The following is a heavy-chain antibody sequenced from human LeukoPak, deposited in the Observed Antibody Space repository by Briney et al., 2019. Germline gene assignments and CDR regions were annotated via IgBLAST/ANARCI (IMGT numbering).Heavy chain of an antibody. CDR1: GYTFTGYY. Sequence: ASVKVSCKASGYTFTGYYMHWVRQAPGQGLEWMGWINPNSGGTNYAQKFQGRVTMTRDTSISTAYMELSRLRSDDTAVYYCARERALPAAVEPKTSSSLLEGDAFDIWGQGTMVTVSS. V-gene: IGHV1-2*02. D-gene: IGHD2-2*01. CDR3: ARERALPAAVEPKTSSSLLEGDAFDI. CDR2: INPNSGGT. J-gene: IGHJ3*02.